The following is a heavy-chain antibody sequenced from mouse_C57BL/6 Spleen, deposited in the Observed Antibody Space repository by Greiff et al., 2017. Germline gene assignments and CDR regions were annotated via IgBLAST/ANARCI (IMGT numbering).Heavy chain of an antibody. J-gene: IGHJ3*01. CDR3: VGDGYYWFAY. D-gene: IGHD2-3*01. V-gene: IGHV1-76*01. CDR1: GYTFTDYY. Sequence: QVQLQQSGAELVRPGASVKLSCKASGYTFTDYYINWVKQRPGQGLEWIARIYPGSGNTYYNEKFKGKATLTAEKSSSTAYMQLSSLTSEDSAVYFWVGDGYYWFAYWGQGTLVTVSA. CDR2: IYPGSGNT.